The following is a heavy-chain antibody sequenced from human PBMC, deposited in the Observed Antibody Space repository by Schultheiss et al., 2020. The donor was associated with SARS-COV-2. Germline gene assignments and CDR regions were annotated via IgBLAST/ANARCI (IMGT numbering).Heavy chain of an antibody. V-gene: IGHV3-74*01. J-gene: IGHJ3*02. CDR3: AKELTTDAFDI. CDR2: TNHDGSNT. Sequence: GESLKISCAASGFTFSSYSMNWVRQAPGKGLEWVSRTNHDGSNTIYADSVKGRFTISRDNSKNTLYLQMNSLRAEDTAVYYCAKELTTDAFDIWGQGTMVTVSS. CDR1: GFTFSSYS. D-gene: IGHD1-1*01.